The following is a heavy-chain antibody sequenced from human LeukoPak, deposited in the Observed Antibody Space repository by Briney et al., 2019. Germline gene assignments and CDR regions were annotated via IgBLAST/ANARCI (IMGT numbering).Heavy chain of an antibody. CDR3: ARRFNYYDSSGYYEGFYFDY. J-gene: IGHJ4*02. CDR2: INPNSGGT. Sequence: ASVKVSCKASGYTFTGYYMHWVRQAPGQGLEWMGWINPNSGGTNYAQKFQGRVTMTRDTSISTAYMELRSLRSDDTAVYYCARRFNYYDSSGYYEGFYFDYWGQGTLVTVSS. CDR1: GYTFTGYY. V-gene: IGHV1-2*02. D-gene: IGHD3-22*01.